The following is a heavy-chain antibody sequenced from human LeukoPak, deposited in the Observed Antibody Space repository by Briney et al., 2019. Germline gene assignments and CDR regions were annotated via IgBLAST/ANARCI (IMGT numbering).Heavy chain of an antibody. Sequence: PSETLSLTCTVSGGSISSYYWSWIRQPPGKGLEWIGYIYYSGSTNYNPSLKSRVTISVDTSKNQFSLKLSSVTAADTAVYYCARVVRYGTQYYFDYWGQGTLVTVSS. CDR2: IYYSGST. CDR3: ARVVRYGTQYYFDY. D-gene: IGHD4-17*01. CDR1: GGSISSYY. V-gene: IGHV4-59*01. J-gene: IGHJ4*02.